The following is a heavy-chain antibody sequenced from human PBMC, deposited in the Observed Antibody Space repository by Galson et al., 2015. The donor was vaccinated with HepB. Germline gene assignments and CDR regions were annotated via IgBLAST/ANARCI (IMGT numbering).Heavy chain of an antibody. CDR3: VKDRLTRYYDFWSGYSD. V-gene: IGHV3-43*01. CDR1: GFTFDDYS. D-gene: IGHD3-3*01. Sequence: SLRLSCAASGFTFDDYSMHWVRQAPGKGLEWVSLINWDGGSTYFADSVKGRFTISRDNSRNSLYLQMHSLRTEDSALYYCVKDRLTRYYDFWSGYSDWGQGTLVTVSS. CDR2: INWDGGST. J-gene: IGHJ4*02.